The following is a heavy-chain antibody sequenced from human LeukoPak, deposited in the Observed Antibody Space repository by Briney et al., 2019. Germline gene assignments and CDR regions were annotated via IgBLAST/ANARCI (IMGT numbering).Heavy chain of an antibody. CDR3: ARGPSYCSGGSCYYFDY. Sequence: ASVKVSCKASGYTFTSYAMHWVRQAPGQRLEWMGWISAGNGNTKYSQEFQGRVTITRDTSASTAYMELSSLRSEDMAVYYCARGPSYCSGGSCYYFDYWGQGTLVTVSS. J-gene: IGHJ4*02. V-gene: IGHV1-3*03. D-gene: IGHD2-15*01. CDR2: ISAGNGNT. CDR1: GYTFTSYA.